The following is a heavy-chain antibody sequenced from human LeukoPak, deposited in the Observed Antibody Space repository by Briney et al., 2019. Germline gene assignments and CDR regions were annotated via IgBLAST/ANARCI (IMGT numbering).Heavy chain of an antibody. CDR3: ARAKYSNLSYYYYGMDV. CDR2: IYYSGST. D-gene: IGHD6-6*01. J-gene: IGHJ6*02. Sequence: SETLSLPCTVSGGSISSGGYYWSWIRQHPGKGLEWIGYIYYSGSTYYNPSLRSRVTISVDTSKNQFSLKLSSVTAADTAVYYCARAKYSNLSYYYYGMDVWGQGTTVTVSS. CDR1: GGSISSGGYY. V-gene: IGHV4-31*03.